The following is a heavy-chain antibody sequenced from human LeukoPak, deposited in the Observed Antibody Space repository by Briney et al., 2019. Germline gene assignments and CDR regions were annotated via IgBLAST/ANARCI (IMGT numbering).Heavy chain of an antibody. Sequence: PGGSLRLSCAASGFTFSSYGMHWVRQAPGKGLEWVSRINTDGSITTYADSVKGRFTISRDNAKNSLHLQMNGLRVEDTAVYYCARGLQYNDAFDIWGQGTMVTVSS. CDR3: ARGLQYNDAFDI. CDR1: GFTFSSYG. J-gene: IGHJ3*02. V-gene: IGHV3-74*01. D-gene: IGHD1-1*01. CDR2: INTDGSIT.